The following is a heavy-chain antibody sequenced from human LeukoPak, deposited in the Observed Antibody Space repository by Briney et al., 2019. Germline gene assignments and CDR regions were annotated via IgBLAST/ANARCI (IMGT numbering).Heavy chain of an antibody. V-gene: IGHV4-59*01. CDR1: GGSISSYY. CDR3: ARCPVAAITHFDY. D-gene: IGHD5-12*01. CDR2: IYYSGST. J-gene: IGHJ4*02. Sequence: KPSETLSLTCTVSGGSISSYYWSWIRQPPGKGPEWIGYIYYSGSTNYNPSLKSRVTISVDTSKNQFSLKLSSVTAANTAVYYCARCPVAAITHFDYGGQGTLVTVSS.